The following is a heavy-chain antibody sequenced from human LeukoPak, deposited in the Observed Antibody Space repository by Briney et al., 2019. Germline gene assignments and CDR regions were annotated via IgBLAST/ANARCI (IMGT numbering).Heavy chain of an antibody. CDR3: AKSTYVLLWFGETYYFDS. CDR1: GFTLSSGA. D-gene: IGHD3-10*01. V-gene: IGHV3-23*01. Sequence: GGSLRLSCEVSGFTLSSGAVSWVRQAPGKGPEWVSTISGRGGATYYADSVKGRFTISRDNSKNTLYLQMNSLRAEDTVVYYCAKSTYVLLWFGETYYFDSWGRGTLVTVSS. J-gene: IGHJ4*02. CDR2: ISGRGGAT.